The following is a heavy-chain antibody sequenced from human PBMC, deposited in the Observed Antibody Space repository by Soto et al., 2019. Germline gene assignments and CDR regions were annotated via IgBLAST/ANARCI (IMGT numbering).Heavy chain of an antibody. J-gene: IGHJ4*02. D-gene: IGHD3-22*01. CDR1: GSSISSSDYY. CDR2: IYYSGSA. V-gene: IGHV4-39*01. CDR3: VSGYPWFGFYY. Sequence: QLKLQESGPGLVKPSDTLSLTCTFSGSSISSSDYYWGWLRQPPGKGLEWIWNIYYSGSASYNPSLKSLVTIYIDTSKTQCSLKLSSVSAADTAVSYCVSGYPWFGFYYWAQGTLVTVSS.